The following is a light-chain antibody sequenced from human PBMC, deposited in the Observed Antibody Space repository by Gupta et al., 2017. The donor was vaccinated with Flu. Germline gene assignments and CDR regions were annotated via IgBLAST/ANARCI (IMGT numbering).Light chain of an antibody. CDR2: EDT. J-gene: IGLJ1*01. CDR1: ALSKKF. V-gene: IGLV3-10*01. Sequence: SYALTQPPSLSVSPGQTATITCSGDALSKKFAYWYQQKSGQAPLLVIHEDTRRASGIPERFSGSSSGTVVTLSITGAHVEDEADYYCYSSDSDGRRYVFGSGTKLTVL. CDR3: YSSDSDGRRYV.